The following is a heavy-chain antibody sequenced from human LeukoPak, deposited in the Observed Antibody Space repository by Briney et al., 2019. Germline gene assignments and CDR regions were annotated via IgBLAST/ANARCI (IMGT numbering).Heavy chain of an antibody. CDR1: GCTFTGYY. CDR2: INPNSGGT. V-gene: IGHV1-2*02. J-gene: IGHJ5*02. CDR3: AREGLFEYCSSTSCFFSFFDP. D-gene: IGHD2-2*01. Sequence: ASVKVSCKASGCTFTGYYMHWVRQAPGQGLEWMGWINPNSGGTNYAQKFQGRVTMTRGTSISTAYMELSRLRSDDTAVYYCAREGLFEYCSSTSCFFSFFDPWGQGTLVTVSS.